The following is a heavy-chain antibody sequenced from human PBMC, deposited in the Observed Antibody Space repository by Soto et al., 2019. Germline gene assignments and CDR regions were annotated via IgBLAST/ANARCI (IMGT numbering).Heavy chain of an antibody. J-gene: IGHJ6*03. V-gene: IGHV1-2*04. CDR2: INPNGGVT. CDR3: ARESGGATATLDYYYFYMDV. Sequence: QVQLVQSGAEVRKPGASVTVSCRSSGDSFNDYYIHWVRQAPGQGFEWMGWINPNGGVTKYAQKFQGWVSMTRDTSIRTVYMQLSRLISDVTAVYYCARESGGATATLDYYYFYMDVWGTGTTVTVSS. CDR1: GDSFNDYY. D-gene: IGHD1-26*01.